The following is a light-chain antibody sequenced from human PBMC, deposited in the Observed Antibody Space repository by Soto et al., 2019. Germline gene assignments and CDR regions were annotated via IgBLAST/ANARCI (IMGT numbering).Light chain of an antibody. J-gene: IGKJ1*01. Sequence: TQGTRWRATLSVCVGDGVTITFRASQSITRWLAWYQQKPGKAPKLLIYDASSLEGGVPSRFSGSGSGTEFTLTISGLQPEDFAAYFIEQYNSFSWMFSQGTKVDIK. V-gene: IGKV1-5*01. CDR3: EQYNSFSWM. CDR1: QSITRW. CDR2: DAS.